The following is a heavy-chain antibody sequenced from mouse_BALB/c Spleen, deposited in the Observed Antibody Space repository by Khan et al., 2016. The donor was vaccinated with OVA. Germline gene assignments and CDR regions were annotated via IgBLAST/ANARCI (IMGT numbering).Heavy chain of an antibody. Sequence: VQLVETGGGLVRPGNSLKLSCVTSGFTFSYYRMHWLRQFPGKRREWIAVITVKSDNSGANYAESVKGRFTISRDEAKSSVYLQMNRLREEDTATYYCSRGGYYYGTPFDYWGQGTTLTVSS. D-gene: IGHD1-1*01. CDR1: GFTFSYYR. V-gene: IGHV13-2*02. J-gene: IGHJ2*01. CDR3: SRGGYYYGTPFDY. CDR2: ITVKSDNSGA.